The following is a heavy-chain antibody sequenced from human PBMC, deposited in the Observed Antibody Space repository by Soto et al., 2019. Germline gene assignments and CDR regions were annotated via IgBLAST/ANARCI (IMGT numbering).Heavy chain of an antibody. Sequence: GGSLRLSCAASGFTFSSYSMNWVRQAPGKGLEWVSSISSSSSYIYYADSVKGRFTISRDNAKNSLYLQMNSLRAEDTAVYYCAREMAGPSKGYSSSWYLLEDAFDIWGQGTMVTVSS. V-gene: IGHV3-21*01. J-gene: IGHJ3*02. CDR1: GFTFSSYS. D-gene: IGHD6-13*01. CDR3: AREMAGPSKGYSSSWYLLEDAFDI. CDR2: ISSSSSYI.